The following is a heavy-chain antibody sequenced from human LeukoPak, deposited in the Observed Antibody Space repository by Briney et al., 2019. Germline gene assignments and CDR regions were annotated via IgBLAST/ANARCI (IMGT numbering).Heavy chain of an antibody. D-gene: IGHD2-2*03. J-gene: IGHJ6*02. V-gene: IGHV1-8*01. CDR1: GYTFTSYD. CDR3: ARSRGYCSSTSCYRSYYYGMDV. Sequence: ASVKVSCKASGYTFTSYDINWVRQATGQGLEWMGWMNPNSGNTGYAQKFQGRVTMTRNTSISTAYMEPSSLRSEDTAVYYCARSRGYCSSTSCYRSYYYGMDVWGQGTTVTVSS. CDR2: MNPNSGNT.